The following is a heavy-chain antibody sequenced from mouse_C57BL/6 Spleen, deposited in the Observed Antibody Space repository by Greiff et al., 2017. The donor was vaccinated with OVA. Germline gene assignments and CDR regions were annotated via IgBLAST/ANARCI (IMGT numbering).Heavy chain of an antibody. Sequence: EVKLEESGGGLVQPGGSMKLSCAASGFTFSDAWMDWVRQSPEKGLEWVAEIRNKANNHATYYAESVKGRFTISRDDSKSSVYLQMNSVRAEVTGIYYCTFYDERWYFDVWGTGTTVTVSS. CDR2: IRNKANNHAT. CDR3: TFYDERWYFDV. J-gene: IGHJ1*03. CDR1: GFTFSDAW. D-gene: IGHD2-12*01. V-gene: IGHV6-6*01.